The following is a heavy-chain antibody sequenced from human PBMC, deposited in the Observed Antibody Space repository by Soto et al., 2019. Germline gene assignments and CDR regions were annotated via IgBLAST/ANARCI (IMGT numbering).Heavy chain of an antibody. J-gene: IGHJ4*02. V-gene: IGHV1-2*04. Sequence: GASVKVSCKASGYTFTGYYMHWVRQAPGQGLEWMGWINPNSGGTNYAQKFQGWVTMTRDTSISTAYMELSRLRSDDTAVYYCAREYSSGRYWPTDYWGQGTLVTVSS. CDR2: INPNSGGT. D-gene: IGHD6-19*01. CDR3: AREYSSGRYWPTDY. CDR1: GYTFTGYY.